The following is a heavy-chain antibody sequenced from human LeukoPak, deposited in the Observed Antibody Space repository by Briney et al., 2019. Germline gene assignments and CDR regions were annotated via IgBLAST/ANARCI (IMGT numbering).Heavy chain of an antibody. CDR3: AKINGPILTGKLDC. CDR2: ISGSGEST. J-gene: IGHJ4*02. CDR1: GFTFNNIA. V-gene: IGHV3-23*01. Sequence: GGSLRLSCAASGFTFNNIAMTWVRQAPGERLEWVSTISGSGESTYYTDSLKGRFTISRGNSKNTVFLHMNSLRAEDTAVYYCAKINGPILTGKLDCWGQGTLVTVSS. D-gene: IGHD3-9*01.